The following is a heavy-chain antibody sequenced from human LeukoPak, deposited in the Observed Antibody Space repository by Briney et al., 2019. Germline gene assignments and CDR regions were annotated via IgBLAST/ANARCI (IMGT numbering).Heavy chain of an antibody. CDR3: ARIAADIVVVPAQSYFGY. D-gene: IGHD2-2*01. CDR2: IKQDGSEK. J-gene: IGHJ4*02. Sequence: PGGSLRLSCVASGFTFSSYSMSWVRQAPGKGLEWVANIKQDGSEKYYVDSVKGRFTISRDNAKNSLYLQMNSLRAEDTAVYYCARIAADIVVVPAQSYFGYWGQGTLVTVSS. V-gene: IGHV3-7*01. CDR1: GFTFSSYS.